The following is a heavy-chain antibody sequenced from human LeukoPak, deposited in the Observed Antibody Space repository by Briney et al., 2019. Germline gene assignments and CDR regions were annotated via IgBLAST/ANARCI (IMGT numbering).Heavy chain of an antibody. Sequence: GGSLRLSCAASGFTLSSFARSWVRQAPGKGLEGVSSISSSSSYIYYADSVKGRFTISRDNAKNSLYLQMNSLRAEDTAVYYCARGGTSFDYWGQGTLVTVSS. V-gene: IGHV3-21*01. CDR3: ARGGTSFDY. CDR1: GFTLSSFA. D-gene: IGHD2-2*01. CDR2: ISSSSSYI. J-gene: IGHJ4*02.